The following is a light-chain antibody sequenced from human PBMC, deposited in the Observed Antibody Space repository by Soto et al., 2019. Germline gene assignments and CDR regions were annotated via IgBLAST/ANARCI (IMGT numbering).Light chain of an antibody. CDR3: QQDYNLPFN. CDR1: QSIDSNY. Sequence: ELVAAQSPVTLSLPPVPIPTLSCSSSQSIDSNYLSWYQQKPGQAPRLIISGASTRATGTPARFSGSGSGTDFTLTISSLRPEDFAVYYCQQDYNLPFNCGQGKRREI. J-gene: IGKJ5*01. CDR2: GAS. V-gene: IGKV3D-7*01.